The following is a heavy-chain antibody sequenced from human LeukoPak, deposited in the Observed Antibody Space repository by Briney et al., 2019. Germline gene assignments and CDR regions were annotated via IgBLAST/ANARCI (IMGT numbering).Heavy chain of an antibody. D-gene: IGHD2-15*01. V-gene: IGHV4-4*02. CDR3: ARVFSGGSYSDC. J-gene: IGHJ4*02. Sequence: SETLSLTCAVSGGSISTSNWWSWVRQPPGKGLEWIGEISHSGSTNYNPSLQSRVTISMDKSKNQFSLKLRSVTAADTAVYYCARVFSGGSYSDCWGQGTLVTVSS. CDR2: ISHSGST. CDR1: GGSISTSNW.